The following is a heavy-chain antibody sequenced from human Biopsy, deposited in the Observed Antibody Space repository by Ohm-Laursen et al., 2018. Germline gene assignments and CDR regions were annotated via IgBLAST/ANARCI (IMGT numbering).Heavy chain of an antibody. CDR2: INPNNDNT. J-gene: IGHJ4*02. CDR1: GGAFTNYA. D-gene: IGHD3-22*01. Sequence: GASVKVSCKASGGAFTNYAINWVRQAPGQGLEWMGRINPNNDNTAYAQKFQGRITMTNDTSTSTVYMDLSSLTFDDSAVYYCARGPRGLVVITTTALYFDYWGQGNLVTVSS. V-gene: IGHV1-8*02. CDR3: ARGPRGLVVITTTALYFDY.